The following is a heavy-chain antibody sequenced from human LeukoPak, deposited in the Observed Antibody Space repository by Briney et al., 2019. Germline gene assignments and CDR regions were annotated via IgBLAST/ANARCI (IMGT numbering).Heavy chain of an antibody. J-gene: IGHJ4*02. Sequence: SETLSLTCTVYGGSISSSSYYWGWIRQPPGKGLEWIGSIHYSGSTYYNPSLKSRVTISVDTSENQFSLSLSSVTAADMAVYYCARHKYLSLAAPLDYWGQGTLVTVSS. D-gene: IGHD6-6*01. CDR1: GGSISSSSYY. CDR3: ARHKYLSLAAPLDY. V-gene: IGHV4-39*01. CDR2: IHYSGST.